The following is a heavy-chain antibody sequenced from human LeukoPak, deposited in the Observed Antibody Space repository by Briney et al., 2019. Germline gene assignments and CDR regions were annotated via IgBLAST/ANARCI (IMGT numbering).Heavy chain of an antibody. V-gene: IGHV3-7*01. CDR2: IQEAGSEK. CDR1: GFTFGNYW. J-gene: IGHJ4*02. CDR3: ARGRKDCSAGNCYSDY. Sequence: GSLRLSCAASGFTFGNYWMNWVRQAPGKGLQWVANIQEAGSEKYYVDSVKGRFTISRDNAKNSLYLQMNSLRAEDTAVYYCARGRKDCSAGNCYSDYWGQGTLVTVSS. D-gene: IGHD2-15*01.